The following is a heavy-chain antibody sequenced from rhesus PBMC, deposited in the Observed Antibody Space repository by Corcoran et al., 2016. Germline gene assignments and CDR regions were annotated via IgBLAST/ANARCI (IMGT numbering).Heavy chain of an antibody. CDR1: GGSISGYS. CDR2: IDGNIAGT. Sequence: QLQLQESGPGLVKPSETLSLTCAVSGGSISGYSWSWIRQPPGKGLEWIGNIDGNIAGTNYNPSLSRRFTMSKDTSKDQFSLKLRSGTGADAAVYYCARLRQYYFDYWGQGVLVTVSS. V-gene: IGHV4-81*01. D-gene: IGHD6-25*01. J-gene: IGHJ4*01. CDR3: ARLRQYYFDY.